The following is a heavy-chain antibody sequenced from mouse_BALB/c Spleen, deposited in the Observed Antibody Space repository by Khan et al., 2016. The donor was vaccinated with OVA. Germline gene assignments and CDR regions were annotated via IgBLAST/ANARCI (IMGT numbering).Heavy chain of an antibody. V-gene: IGHV5-6*01. D-gene: IGHD4-1*01. CDR3: ASHLTGSFAY. CDR2: ISSGGDYT. Sequence: EVELVESGGDLVKPGGSLKLSCAASGFTFSSYSMSWVRQTPDKRLEWVATISSGGDYTYYPDSVKGRFTISRDNAKNTLYLQMSSLKPEDTAMCYCASHLTGSFAYWGQGTLVTVSA. CDR1: GFTFSSYS. J-gene: IGHJ3*01.